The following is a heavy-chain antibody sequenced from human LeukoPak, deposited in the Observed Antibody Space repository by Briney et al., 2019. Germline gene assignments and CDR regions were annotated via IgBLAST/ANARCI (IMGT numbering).Heavy chain of an antibody. CDR2: INWNGGST. D-gene: IGHD3-22*01. J-gene: IGHJ3*02. Sequence: GGSLRLSCAASGFTFDDYGMSWVRQTPGKGLEWVSGINWNGGSTAYADSVKGRFTISRDNAKNSLYLQMNSLRAEDTAVYYCARSRKEYYDDTSGPDAFDIWGQGTMVTVSS. V-gene: IGHV3-20*04. CDR3: ARSRKEYYDDTSGPDAFDI. CDR1: GFTFDDYG.